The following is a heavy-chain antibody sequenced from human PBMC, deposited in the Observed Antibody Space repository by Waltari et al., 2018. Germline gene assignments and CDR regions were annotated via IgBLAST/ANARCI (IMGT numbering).Heavy chain of an antibody. CDR1: GYSITSAYW. J-gene: IGHJ4*02. Sequence: QVQLQESGPGLVKPSETLSLTCGVSGYSITSAYWWAWFRQPPGKGLEWIASIHYTGDTQYSPSLKSRVTISADKSKNEVSRRLTSVTAADTAVYYCAGHEWGLPGFWGQGTLVTVSS. V-gene: IGHV4-38-2*01. D-gene: IGHD1-26*01. CDR2: IHYTGDT. CDR3: AGHEWGLPGF.